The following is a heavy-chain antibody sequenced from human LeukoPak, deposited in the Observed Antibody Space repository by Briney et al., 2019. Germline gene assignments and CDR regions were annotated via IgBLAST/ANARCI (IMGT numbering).Heavy chain of an antibody. CDR1: GGSFSGDH. Sequence: SATLSLIYAVYGGSFSGDHWSWIRQAPGKGLEWIGEINESGSTNYNPSLKSRVTISGDTSKTQFSLKLNSLTAADTAFYYCARGGGLRMFYASPFRYWGQGTLVTVSS. D-gene: IGHD3-16*01. CDR2: INESGST. J-gene: IGHJ4*02. CDR3: ARGGGLRMFYASPFRY. V-gene: IGHV4-34*01.